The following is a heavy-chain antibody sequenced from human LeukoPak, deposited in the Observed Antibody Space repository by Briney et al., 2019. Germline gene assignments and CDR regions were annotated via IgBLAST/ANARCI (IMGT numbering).Heavy chain of an antibody. V-gene: IGHV3-21*01. D-gene: IGHD6-13*01. CDR3: ARDGDSLFDY. CDR2: ISSSSTYI. Sequence: GGSLRLSCAASGFTFSSYSMNWVRQAPGKGLEWVSSISSSSTYIYYADSVKGRFTISRDNAKNSLYLQMNSLRAEDTAVYYCARDGDSLFDYWGQGTLVTVSS. J-gene: IGHJ4*02. CDR1: GFTFSSYS.